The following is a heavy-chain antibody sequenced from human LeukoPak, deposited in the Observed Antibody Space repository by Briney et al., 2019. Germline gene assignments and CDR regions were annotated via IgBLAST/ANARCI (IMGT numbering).Heavy chain of an antibody. CDR3: ARGGGDTAMEQYYYYGMDV. V-gene: IGHV4-34*01. CDR2: INHSGRT. J-gene: IGHJ6*02. D-gene: IGHD5-18*01. Sequence: SETLSLACAVYGGSLSGYYWSWVRQPPGKGMEWIGEINHSGRTNYNPSLKIQVTLSVATSKNQFSLKLSSVTAADTAVYYCARGGGDTAMEQYYYYGMDVWGQGTTVTVSS. CDR1: GGSLSGYY.